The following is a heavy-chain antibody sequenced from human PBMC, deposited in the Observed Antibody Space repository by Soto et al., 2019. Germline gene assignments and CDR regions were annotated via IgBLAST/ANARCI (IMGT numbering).Heavy chain of an antibody. J-gene: IGHJ6*02. CDR3: ARHFGMATKNYYYYYGMDV. V-gene: IGHV5-10-1*01. Sequence: PGESLKISCKGSGYSFTGYWISWVRQMPGKGLEWMGRIDPSDSYTNYSPSFQGHVTISADKSISTAYLQWSSLKASDTAMYYCARHFGMATKNYYYYYGMDVWGQGTTVTVSS. D-gene: IGHD5-12*01. CDR2: IDPSDSYT. CDR1: GYSFTGYW.